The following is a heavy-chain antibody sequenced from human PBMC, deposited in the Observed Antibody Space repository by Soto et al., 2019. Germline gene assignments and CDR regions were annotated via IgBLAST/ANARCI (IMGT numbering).Heavy chain of an antibody. D-gene: IGHD6-19*01. CDR3: ARSVAVPGAHIDY. CDR2: VYYTGST. CDR1: GGSISGSY. V-gene: IGHV4-59*01. J-gene: IGHJ4*02. Sequence: SETLSLTCSVSGGSISGSYWSWIRQSPGKGLEWPGYVYYTGSTNYSPSLRSRVSISVDTSKNEFSLRLSSVTAADTAVYFCARSVAVPGAHIDYWGQGTQVTVSS.